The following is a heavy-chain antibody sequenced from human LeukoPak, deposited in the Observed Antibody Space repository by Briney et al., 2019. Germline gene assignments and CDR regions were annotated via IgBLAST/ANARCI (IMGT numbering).Heavy chain of an antibody. CDR1: GYTFTGCY. CDR3: ARSRARSDAFDI. V-gene: IGHV1-2*02. J-gene: IGHJ3*02. CDR2: INPNSGGT. Sequence: ASVKVSCKASGYTFTGCYMHWVRQAPGQGLEWMGWINPNSGGTNYAQKFQGRVTMTRDTSISTAYMELSRLRSDDTAVYYCARSRARSDAFDIWDQGTMVTVSS.